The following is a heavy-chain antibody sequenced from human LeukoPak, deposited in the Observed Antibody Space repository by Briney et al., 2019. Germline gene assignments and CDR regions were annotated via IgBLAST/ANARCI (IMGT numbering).Heavy chain of an antibody. Sequence: ASVKVSCKASGYTFTSYYMHWVRQAPGQGLEWMGIINPSGGSTSYAQKFQGRVTMTRDTSTSTVYMELSSLRSEDTAVYYCAKGILVDFWSGYRNRPYYFDYWGQGTLVTVSS. CDR2: INPSGGST. V-gene: IGHV1-46*01. J-gene: IGHJ4*02. CDR3: AKGILVDFWSGYRNRPYYFDY. CDR1: GYTFTSYY. D-gene: IGHD3-3*01.